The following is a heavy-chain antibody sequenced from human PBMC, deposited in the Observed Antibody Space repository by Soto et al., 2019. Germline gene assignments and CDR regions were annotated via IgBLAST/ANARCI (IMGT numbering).Heavy chain of an antibody. CDR1: GYTFTGYY. V-gene: IGHV1-8*02. D-gene: IGHD2-2*01. CDR3: AVPVVTDTIDAFDI. CDR2: MNPNSGNT. Sequence: ASVKVSCKASGYTFTGYYMHWVRQAPGQGLEWMGWMNPNSGNTGYAQKFQGRVTMTRNTSISTAYMELSSLRSEDTAVYYCAVPVVTDTIDAFDIWGQGTMVTVSS. J-gene: IGHJ3*02.